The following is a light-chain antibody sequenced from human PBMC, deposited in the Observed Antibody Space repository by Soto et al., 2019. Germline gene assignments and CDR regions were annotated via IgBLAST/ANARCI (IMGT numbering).Light chain of an antibody. CDR3: SSYTSSSTRV. Sequence: QSALTQPASVSGSPGQSITISCTGTSSDVGGYNYVSWYQQHPGKAPKLMIYEVSNRPSGVSNRSSGSKSGNTASLPISGLQAEDEADNYCSSYTSSSTRVFGGGTKVTVL. J-gene: IGLJ3*02. CDR2: EVS. V-gene: IGLV2-14*01. CDR1: SSDVGGYNY.